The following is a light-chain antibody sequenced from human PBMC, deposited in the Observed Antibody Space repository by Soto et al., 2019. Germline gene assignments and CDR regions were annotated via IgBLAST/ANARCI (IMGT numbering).Light chain of an antibody. CDR1: SSDVGGYNS. Sequence: ALTQPASVSGSPGQSITISCTGTSSDVGGYNSVSWYQQHPGKAPKLMIYNVSNRPSGVSNRFSGSKSGNTASLTISGLQAEDEADYYCSPYTSSSTYVFGTGTKVTVL. CDR2: NVS. CDR3: SPYTSSSTYV. V-gene: IGLV2-14*01. J-gene: IGLJ1*01.